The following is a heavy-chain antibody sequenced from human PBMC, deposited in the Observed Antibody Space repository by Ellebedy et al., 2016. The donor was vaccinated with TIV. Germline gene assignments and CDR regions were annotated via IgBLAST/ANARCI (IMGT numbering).Heavy chain of an antibody. J-gene: IGHJ5*02. CDR2: IWNDGSNK. D-gene: IGHD5-18*01. Sequence: GESLKISCAASGFTFSSYGMHWVRQAPGKGLEWVAVIWNDGSNKFYADSVKGRFTISRDNSKNTVYVQMNSLRAEDTAVYYCAKDPGSSYGFFENWFDPWGQGTLVTVSS. CDR1: GFTFSSYG. V-gene: IGHV3-33*06. CDR3: AKDPGSSYGFFENWFDP.